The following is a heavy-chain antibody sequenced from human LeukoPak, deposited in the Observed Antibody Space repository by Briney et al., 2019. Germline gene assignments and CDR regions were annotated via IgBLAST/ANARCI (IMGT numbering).Heavy chain of an antibody. D-gene: IGHD3-10*01. CDR2: VYYSGST. J-gene: IGHJ4*02. CDR3: ARIDYYGSGTYWAPLEF. CDR1: GGSISSYY. Sequence: PSETLSLTCTVSGGSISSYYWSWIRQPPGKGLEWIGYVYYSGSTNYNPSLKSRLTMSVDASKSQVSLKLRSVTAADTAVYYCARIDYYGSGTYWAPLEFWGQGSLVTVSS. V-gene: IGHV4-59*08.